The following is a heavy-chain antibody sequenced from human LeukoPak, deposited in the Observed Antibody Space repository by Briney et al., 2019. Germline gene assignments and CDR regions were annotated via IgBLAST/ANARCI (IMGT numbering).Heavy chain of an antibody. CDR1: GGSISSSSYY. CDR3: ARRVRWAFDY. V-gene: IGHV4-39*01. D-gene: IGHD4-23*01. Sequence: PSETLSLTCTVSGGSISSSSYYWGWIRQSPGKGLEWIGSIYYSGSTYYNPSLKSRVTIPVDTSKNQFSLKLSSVTAADTAVYYCARRVRWAFDYWGQGTLVTVSS. CDR2: IYYSGST. J-gene: IGHJ4*02.